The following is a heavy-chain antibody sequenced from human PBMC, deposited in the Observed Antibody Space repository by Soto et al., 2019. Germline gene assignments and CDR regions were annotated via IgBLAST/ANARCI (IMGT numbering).Heavy chain of an antibody. CDR3: AKMSAAGTG. V-gene: IGHV3-23*01. D-gene: IGHD6-13*01. Sequence: EVQLLESGGGLVQPGGSLRLSCAASTFAFNTYAMSWVRQAPVRGLEWVSSISSGGGSTYYADSVKGRFTISRDNSKNTPYLQMDDRRAEDTAVYYCAKMSAAGTGWGQGTLVTVSS. J-gene: IGHJ4*02. CDR2: ISSGGGST. CDR1: TFAFNTYA.